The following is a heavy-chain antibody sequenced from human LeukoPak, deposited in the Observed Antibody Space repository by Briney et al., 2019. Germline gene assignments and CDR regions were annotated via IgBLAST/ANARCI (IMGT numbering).Heavy chain of an antibody. Sequence: GGSLRLSCAASGFTFSTYSMNWVRQAPGKGLEWVSSISSSSSYIFYADSVKGRFTISRDNAKNSLYLQMNSLRAEDTAVYYCARDKIVGATHFDYWGQGTLVTVSS. D-gene: IGHD1-26*01. CDR1: GFTFSTYS. J-gene: IGHJ4*02. CDR2: ISSSSSYI. CDR3: ARDKIVGATHFDY. V-gene: IGHV3-21*01.